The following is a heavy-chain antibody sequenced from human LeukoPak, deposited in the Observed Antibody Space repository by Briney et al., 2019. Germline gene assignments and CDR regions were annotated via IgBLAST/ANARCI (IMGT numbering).Heavy chain of an antibody. CDR3: ARDLGYYDILTEDY. CDR1: GFTFSTYA. Sequence: PGGSLRLSCAASGFTFSTYAIHWVRQAPGKGLEWVSVIYSGGSTYYADSVKGRFTISRDTAKNTLYLQMNSLRAEDTAVYYCARDLGYYDILTEDYWGQGTLVTVSS. J-gene: IGHJ4*02. CDR2: IYSGGST. D-gene: IGHD3-9*01. V-gene: IGHV3-66*01.